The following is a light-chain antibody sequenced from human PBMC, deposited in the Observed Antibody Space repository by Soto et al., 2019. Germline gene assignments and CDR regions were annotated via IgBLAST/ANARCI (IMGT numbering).Light chain of an antibody. CDR2: GAS. CDR1: QSVTSSY. Sequence: EILLTQSTGTLSFSPGERATLSCRASQSVTSSYLAWYQQKPGQAPRLLIYGASSRATGIPDRFSGSGSGTDFTLTISRLEAEDFAVYYCQQYGRSLTFGGGTKVDI. CDR3: QQYGRSLT. V-gene: IGKV3-20*01. J-gene: IGKJ4*01.